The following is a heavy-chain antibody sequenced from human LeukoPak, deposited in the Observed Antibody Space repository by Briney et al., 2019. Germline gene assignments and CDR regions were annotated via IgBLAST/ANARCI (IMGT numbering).Heavy chain of an antibody. D-gene: IGHD3-22*01. CDR1: GYTFTSYG. J-gene: IGHJ4*02. CDR2: ISAYNGNT. Sequence: KPGASVKVSCKASGYTFTSYGISWVRQAPGQGLEWMGWISAYNGNTNYAQKLQGRVTMTTDTSTSTAYMELSSLRSEDTAVYYCARIGHYYDSSGLCDYWGQGTLVTVSS. CDR3: ARIGHYYDSSGLCDY. V-gene: IGHV1-18*01.